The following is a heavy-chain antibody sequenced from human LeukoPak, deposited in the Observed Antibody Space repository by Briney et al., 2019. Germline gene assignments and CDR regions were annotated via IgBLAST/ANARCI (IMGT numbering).Heavy chain of an antibody. Sequence: GTSLRLSCTASGFTFSNYAMHWVRQAPGKGLEWVANIKYDGYEEYYVDSVKGRFTISRDNAKNSLYLQLNSLRVEDTAVYYCKSGGAALGSFDYWGQGTLVTVSP. CDR2: IKYDGYEE. CDR3: KSGGAALGSFDY. J-gene: IGHJ4*02. V-gene: IGHV3-7*01. CDR1: GFTFSNYA. D-gene: IGHD4-23*01.